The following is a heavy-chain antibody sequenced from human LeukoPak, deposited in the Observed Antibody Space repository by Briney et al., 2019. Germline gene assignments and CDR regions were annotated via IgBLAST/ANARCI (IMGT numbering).Heavy chain of an antibody. CDR1: GFTFRSHA. D-gene: IGHD2-21*01. J-gene: IGHJ4*02. Sequence: PGGSLRLSCVGSGFTFRSHATSWVRQAPGKGLEFVSGIYENGGTTYYADSVKGRFSISRDNSKNTLYLQMDSLRGEDTAVYYCAKDFRIGYSAHFDYWGQGALVTVSS. CDR3: AKDFRIGYSAHFDY. V-gene: IGHV3-23*01. CDR2: IYENGGTT.